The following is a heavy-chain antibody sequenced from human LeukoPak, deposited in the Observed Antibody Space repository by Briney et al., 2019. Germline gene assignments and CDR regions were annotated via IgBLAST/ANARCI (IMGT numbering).Heavy chain of an antibody. D-gene: IGHD3-3*01. J-gene: IGHJ4*02. CDR1: GYTLTGYY. V-gene: IGHV1-2*02. CDR3: ARDGASGYLADY. Sequence: ASVKVSCKAPGYTLTGYYMHWVRQAPGQGLEWMGWINPNSGGTNYAQKFQGRVTMTRDTSISTAYMELSRLGSDDTAVYYCARDGASGYLADYWGQGTLVTVSS. CDR2: INPNSGGT.